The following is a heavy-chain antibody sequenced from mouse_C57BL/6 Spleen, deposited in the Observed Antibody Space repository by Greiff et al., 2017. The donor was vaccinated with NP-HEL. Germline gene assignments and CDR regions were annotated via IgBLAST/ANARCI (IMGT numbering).Heavy chain of an antibody. CDR2: IYPGDGDT. CDR3: ARDYYGGGFAY. Sequence: QVQLQQSGAELVKPGASVKISCKASGYAFSSYWMNWVKQRPGKGLEWIGQIYPGDGDTNYNGKFKGKATLTADKSSSTAYMQLSSLTSEDAAVYFCARDYYGGGFAYWGQGTLVTVSA. D-gene: IGHD1-1*01. CDR1: GYAFSSYW. V-gene: IGHV1-80*01. J-gene: IGHJ3*01.